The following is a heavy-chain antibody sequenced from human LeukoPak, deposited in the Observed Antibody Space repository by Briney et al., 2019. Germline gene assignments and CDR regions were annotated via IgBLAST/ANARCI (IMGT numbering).Heavy chain of an antibody. V-gene: IGHV1-69*01. CDR3: ARGLDCSGGSCYPSYNWFDP. CDR2: IIPIFGTA. Sequence: ASVKVSCKASGGTFSSYAISWVRQAPGQGLEWMGGIIPIFGTANYAQKFQGRVTITADESTSTAYMELSSLRSEDTAVYYCARGLDCSGGSCYPSYNWFDPWGQGTLVTVSS. CDR1: GGTFSSYA. J-gene: IGHJ5*02. D-gene: IGHD2-15*01.